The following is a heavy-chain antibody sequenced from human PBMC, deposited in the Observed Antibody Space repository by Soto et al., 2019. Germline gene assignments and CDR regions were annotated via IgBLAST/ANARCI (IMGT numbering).Heavy chain of an antibody. CDR1: GSVISSYY. CDR3: ARYSWGGDYRNYYYSGMDV. Sequence: PSETLSLTCALSGSVISSYYWSLIRQPPGKGLEWIGYIFYSGNTNYNPSLKSRVTISLDTSKNQFSLKLSSVTAADTAVYYCARYSWGGDYRNYYYSGMDVWGQGTTVTVSS. V-gene: IGHV4-59*01. D-gene: IGHD2-21*02. CDR2: IFYSGNT. J-gene: IGHJ6*02.